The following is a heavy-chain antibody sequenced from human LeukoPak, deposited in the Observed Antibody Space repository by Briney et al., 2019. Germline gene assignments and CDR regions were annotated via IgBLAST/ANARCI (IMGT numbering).Heavy chain of an antibody. CDR2: IFYSGST. CDR3: AGEGGSYYHWFDP. CDR1: GGSISNYY. Sequence: PSETLSLTCTLSGGSISNYYWSWIRQPPGKGLEWIGNIFYSGSTNYNPSPKSRVTISLNTSKNQFSLKLTSVSAADTAVYYCAGEGGSYYHWFDPWGQGTLVTVSS. J-gene: IGHJ5*02. D-gene: IGHD1-26*01. V-gene: IGHV4-59*01.